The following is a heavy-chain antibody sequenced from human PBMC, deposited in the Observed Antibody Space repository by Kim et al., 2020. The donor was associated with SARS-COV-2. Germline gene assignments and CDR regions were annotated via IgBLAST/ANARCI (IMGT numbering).Heavy chain of an antibody. CDR3: ARADFLGYYDSSGKNWFDP. J-gene: IGHJ5*02. CDR1: GYTFTSYG. V-gene: IGHV1-18*01. Sequence: ASVKVSCKASGYTFTSYGISWVRQAPGQGLEWMGWISAYNGNTNYAQKLQGRVTMTTDTSTSTAYMELRSLRSDDTAVYYCARADFLGYYDSSGKNWFDPWGQGTLVTVSS. D-gene: IGHD3-22*01. CDR2: ISAYNGNT.